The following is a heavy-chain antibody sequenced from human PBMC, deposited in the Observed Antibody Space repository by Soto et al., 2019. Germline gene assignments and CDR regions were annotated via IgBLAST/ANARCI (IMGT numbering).Heavy chain of an antibody. D-gene: IGHD5-18*01. CDR2: IIPIFGTA. CDR3: ATRGYSYCYVRYYYYGMDV. Sequence: QVQLGQSGAEVKKPGSSVKVSCKASGGTFSSYAISWVRQAPGQGLEWMGGIIPIFGTANYAQKCQGRVTITADKSTSTAYMELSSLRSEDTAVYYCATRGYSYCYVRYYYYGMDVWGQGTTVTVSS. CDR1: GGTFSSYA. V-gene: IGHV1-69*06. J-gene: IGHJ6*02.